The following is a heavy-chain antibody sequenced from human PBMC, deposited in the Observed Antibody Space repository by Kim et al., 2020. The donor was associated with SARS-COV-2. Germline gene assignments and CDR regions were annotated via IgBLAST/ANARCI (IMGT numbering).Heavy chain of an antibody. CDR2: MNPNSGNT. J-gene: IGHJ6*03. CDR3: ARGKVVPAAKYYYYYYMDV. Sequence: ASVKVSCKASGYTFTSYDINWVRQATGQWLEWMGWMNPNSGNTGYAQKFQGRVTMTRNTSISTAYMELSSLRSEDTAVYYCARGKVVPAAKYYYYYYMDVWGKGTTVTVSS. V-gene: IGHV1-8*01. CDR1: GYTFTSYD. D-gene: IGHD2-2*01.